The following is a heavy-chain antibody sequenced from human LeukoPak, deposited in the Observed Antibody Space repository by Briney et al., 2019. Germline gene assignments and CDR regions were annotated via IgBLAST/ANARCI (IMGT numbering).Heavy chain of an antibody. Sequence: GGSLRLACAASGLTVSTNYMTWVRQAQGAGLEWVSLIYSGETTYYADSVRGRFTISRDKSQNILYLQMNRLRVEDTAVYYCARISGGSFDIWGQGTTVTVYS. CDR1: GLTVSTNY. D-gene: IGHD3-10*01. CDR3: ARISGGSFDI. J-gene: IGHJ3*02. V-gene: IGHV3-53*01. CDR2: IYSGETT.